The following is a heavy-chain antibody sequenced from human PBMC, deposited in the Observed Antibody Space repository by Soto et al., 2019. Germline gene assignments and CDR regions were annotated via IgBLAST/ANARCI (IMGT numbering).Heavy chain of an antibody. D-gene: IGHD1-26*01. CDR3: ARGVGSSPPQY. V-gene: IGHV4-59*02. CDR2: IYASGSP. Sequence: PSETLSLTCTISGGSVSVYYWSWIRQSTGQGLEWIGYIYASGSPYYNPSLRSRVTISADTSKNQISLKLTSPTAADTAVSYCARGVGSSPPQYWGRGTLVTVS. J-gene: IGHJ4*02. CDR1: GGSVSVYY.